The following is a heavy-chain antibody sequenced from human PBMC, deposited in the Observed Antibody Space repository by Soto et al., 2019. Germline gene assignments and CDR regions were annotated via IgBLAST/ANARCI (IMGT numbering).Heavy chain of an antibody. V-gene: IGHV4-4*07. CDR1: GGAISAFY. D-gene: IGHD3-3*02. J-gene: IGHJ3*02. Sequence: QVQLQESGPGLVKPSETLSLTCTVSGGAISAFYWNWVRQSAGKGLEWIGRIYASGHTIYNPSLESRVTMSVDPSKHQFSLRLNSVTAADTAVYYCARSPSTSTIGTFDIWGQGTMVTVSS. CDR3: ARSPSTSTIGTFDI. CDR2: IYASGHT.